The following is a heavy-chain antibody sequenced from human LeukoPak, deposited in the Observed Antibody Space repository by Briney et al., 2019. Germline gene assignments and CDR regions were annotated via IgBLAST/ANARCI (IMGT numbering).Heavy chain of an antibody. V-gene: IGHV4-59*01. Sequence: SETLSLTCTVAGGSISSYYWSWIRQPPGKGLEWIGYISYSGSTNFNPSLKSRVTISVDTSKNQFSLKLSSVTAADTAVYYCAREGTAGTNLNWFDPWGQGTLVTVSS. CDR1: GGSISSYY. CDR3: AREGTAGTNLNWFDP. J-gene: IGHJ5*02. D-gene: IGHD1-1*01. CDR2: ISYSGST.